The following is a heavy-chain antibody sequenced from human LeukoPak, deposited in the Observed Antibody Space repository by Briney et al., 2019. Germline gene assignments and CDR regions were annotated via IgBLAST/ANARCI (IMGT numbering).Heavy chain of an antibody. Sequence: GGSLTLPCAASRFTFKDLYKVWVRQAQGKGREGVSNAKNGDNGYTTQCAGSVKGRFTVSRDDSDNTVYLQMNSLKTEDTAGDVCARIMRVDYGTCYYDYCGWGNVIMVT. CDR1: RFTFKDLY. CDR2: AKNGDNGYTT. J-gene: IGHJ6*03. V-gene: IGHV3-72*01. CDR3: ARIMRVDYGTCYYDYCG. D-gene: IGHD4/OR15-4a*01.